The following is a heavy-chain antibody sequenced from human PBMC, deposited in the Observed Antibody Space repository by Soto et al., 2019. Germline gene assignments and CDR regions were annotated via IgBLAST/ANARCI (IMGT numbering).Heavy chain of an antibody. Sequence: GGSLRLSCAASGFTFSNAWMNWVRQAPGKGLEWFGRIKSKTVGGTTDYAAPVKGRFIFSRDVSKNTLYLQMNSLKTEDTAVYYCTIGYGPLDPWGQGTLVTVSS. CDR1: GFTFSNAW. D-gene: IGHD5-18*01. CDR3: TIGYGPLDP. J-gene: IGHJ5*02. CDR2: IKSKTVGGTT. V-gene: IGHV3-15*07.